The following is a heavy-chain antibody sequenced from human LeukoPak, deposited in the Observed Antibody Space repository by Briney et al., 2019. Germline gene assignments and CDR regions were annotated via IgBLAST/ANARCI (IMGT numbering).Heavy chain of an antibody. J-gene: IGHJ5*02. V-gene: IGHV3-74*01. CDR2: INSDGSST. CDR3: ARENYYDSSGHYP. D-gene: IGHD3-22*01. Sequence: HAGGSLRLSCAASGFTSSSYWMHWVRQAPGKGLVWVSRINSDGSSTSYADSVKGRFTISRDNAKNTLYLQMNSLRAEDTAVYYCARENYYDSSGHYPWGQGTLVTVSS. CDR1: GFTSSSYW.